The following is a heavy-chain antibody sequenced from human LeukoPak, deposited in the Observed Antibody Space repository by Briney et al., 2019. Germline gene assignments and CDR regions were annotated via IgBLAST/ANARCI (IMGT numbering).Heavy chain of an antibody. CDR2: IYYSGT. V-gene: IGHV4-31*03. Sequence: SSETLSLTCTVSGGSISSGGYYWTWIRQHPGKGLEWIGYIYYSGTYYNPSLKSRVSISEDTSKNQFSLKLTSVTAADTAVYYCARGRRGIQLWLRSAAGTNWFDPWGQGTLVTVSS. D-gene: IGHD5-18*01. CDR3: ARGRRGIQLWLRSAAGTNWFDP. J-gene: IGHJ5*02. CDR1: GGSISSGGYY.